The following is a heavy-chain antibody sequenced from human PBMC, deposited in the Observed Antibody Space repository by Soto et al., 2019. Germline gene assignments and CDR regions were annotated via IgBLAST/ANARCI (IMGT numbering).Heavy chain of an antibody. Sequence: GESLKISCKGSGYSFTSYWIGWVRQMPGKGLEWMGIIYPGDSDTRYSPSFQGQVTISADKSISTAYLQWSSLKASDTAMYYCARHISISWYYYYYYFKDVWGKGTTVTGSS. J-gene: IGHJ6*03. D-gene: IGHD6-13*01. CDR3: ARHISISWYYYYYYFKDV. CDR2: IYPGDSDT. V-gene: IGHV5-51*01. CDR1: GYSFTSYW.